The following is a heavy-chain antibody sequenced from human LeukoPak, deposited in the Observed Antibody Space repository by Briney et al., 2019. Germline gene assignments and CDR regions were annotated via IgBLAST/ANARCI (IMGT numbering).Heavy chain of an antibody. Sequence: SQTLSHTCTVSGGSISSGSYYWSWIRQPAGKGLEWIGRIYTSGSTNYNPSLKSRVTISVDTSKNQFSLKLSSVTAADTAVYYCARATPTYSSSWFNWFDPWGQGTLVTVSS. D-gene: IGHD6-13*01. CDR2: IYTSGST. V-gene: IGHV4-61*02. CDR3: ARATPTYSSSWFNWFDP. CDR1: GGSISSGSYY. J-gene: IGHJ5*02.